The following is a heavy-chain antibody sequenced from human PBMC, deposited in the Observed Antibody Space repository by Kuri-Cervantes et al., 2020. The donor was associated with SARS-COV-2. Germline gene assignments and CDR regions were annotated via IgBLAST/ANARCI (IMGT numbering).Heavy chain of an antibody. CDR2: IYFSGQT. D-gene: IGHD1-14*01. J-gene: IGHJ4*02. Sequence: SETLSLTCTVSGGSVDNKNYFWHWIRQPPGKGLEWIGKIYFSGQTHYSPSLKSRVTISLDTSKSQFSLSLNSLTAADTAVYFCARDPYRAESTFDYWGQGTLVTVSS. V-gene: IGHV4-39*07. CDR3: ARDPYRAESTFDY. CDR1: GGSVDNKNYF.